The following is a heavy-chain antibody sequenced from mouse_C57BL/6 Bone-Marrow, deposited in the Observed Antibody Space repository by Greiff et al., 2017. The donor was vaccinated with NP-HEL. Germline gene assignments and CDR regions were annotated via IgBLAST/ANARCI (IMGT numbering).Heavy chain of an antibody. CDR2: IDPNSGGT. Sequence: VKQSCKASGYTFTSYLMHWVKQRPGRGREWIGRIDPNSGGTKYNEKFKSKATLTVDKPSSTAYMQLNSLTSEDSAVYYCARYYYGSSSFDYWGQGTTLTVSS. V-gene: IGHV1-72*01. J-gene: IGHJ2*01. CDR1: GYTFTSYL. D-gene: IGHD1-1*01. CDR3: ARYYYGSSSFDY.